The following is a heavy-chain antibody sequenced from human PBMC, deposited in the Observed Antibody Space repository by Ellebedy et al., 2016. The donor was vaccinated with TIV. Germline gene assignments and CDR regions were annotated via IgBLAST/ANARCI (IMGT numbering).Heavy chain of an antibody. CDR2: IMPIFRTA. J-gene: IGHJ4*02. D-gene: IGHD3-22*01. CDR3: ARHSGYYWYYFDS. CDR1: GDTFTNYA. V-gene: IGHV1-69*13. Sequence: ASVKVSCKAPGDTFTNYAFTWVRQAPGQGLEWMGGIMPIFRTANYAQKFQGRVTISADELGSTAHLELSSLRSEDTAVYYCARHSGYYWYYFDSWGQGTLVTVSS.